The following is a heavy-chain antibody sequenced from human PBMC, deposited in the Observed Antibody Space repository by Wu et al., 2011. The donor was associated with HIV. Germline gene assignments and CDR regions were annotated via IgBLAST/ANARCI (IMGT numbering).Heavy chain of an antibody. Sequence: INWVRQATGQGLEWMGWMNPNSGNTGYAQKFQGRVTMTRNTSISTAYMELSSLRSEDTAVYYCARVPSWPAAIDYYYMDVWGKGTTVTVSS. J-gene: IGHJ6*03. CDR2: MNPNSGNT. D-gene: IGHD2-2*01. V-gene: IGHV1-8*01. CDR3: ARVPSWPAAIDYYYMDV.